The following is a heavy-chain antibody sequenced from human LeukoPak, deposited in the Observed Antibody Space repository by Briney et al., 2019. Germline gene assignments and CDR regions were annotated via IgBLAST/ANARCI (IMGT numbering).Heavy chain of an antibody. CDR1: GFTFSSYA. V-gene: IGHV3-30-3*01. D-gene: IGHD1-1*01. Sequence: SGGSLRLSCAASGFTFSSYAMHWVRQAPGKGLEWVAVISYDGSNKYYADSVKGRFTISRDNSKNTLYLQMNSLRAEDTAVYYCARGLLRLATGNWFDPWGQGTLVTVSS. CDR2: ISYDGSNK. CDR3: ARGLLRLATGNWFDP. J-gene: IGHJ5*02.